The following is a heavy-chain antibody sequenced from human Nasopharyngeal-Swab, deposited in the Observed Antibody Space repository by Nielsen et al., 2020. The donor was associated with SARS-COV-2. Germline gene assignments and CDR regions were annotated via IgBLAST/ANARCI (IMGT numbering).Heavy chain of an antibody. J-gene: IGHJ4*02. V-gene: IGHV4-34*01. D-gene: IGHD3/OR15-3a*01. Sequence: SETLSPTCAVYGGSFSGYYWSWIRQPPGKGLEWIGEINHSGSTNYNPSLKSRVTISVDTSKNQLSLKLTSVTAADTAVYYCARGRGTRSYFDYWGQGTQVTVSS. CDR1: GGSFSGYY. CDR3: ARGRGTRSYFDY. CDR2: INHSGST.